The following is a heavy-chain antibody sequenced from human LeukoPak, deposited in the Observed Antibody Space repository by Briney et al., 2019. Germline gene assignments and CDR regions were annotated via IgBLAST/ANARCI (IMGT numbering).Heavy chain of an antibody. V-gene: IGHV3-9*01. Sequence: GGSLRLSCAASGFTFEDDAMHWVRQVPGKGLEWVAGISWNPGTKGYADSVKGRFTISRDNANNSLYLQLSNLTTEDTALYYCAKGPFLHYTSSWYADYWGQGTLVTVSS. CDR2: ISWNPGTK. CDR1: GFTFEDDA. D-gene: IGHD6-13*01. J-gene: IGHJ4*02. CDR3: AKGPFLHYTSSWYADY.